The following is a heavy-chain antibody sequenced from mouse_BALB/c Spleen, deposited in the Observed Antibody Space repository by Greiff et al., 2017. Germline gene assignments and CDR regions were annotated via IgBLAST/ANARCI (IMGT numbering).Heavy chain of an antibody. D-gene: IGHD1-2*01. Sequence: VMLVESGPGLVQPSQSLSITCTVSGFSLTSYGVHWVRQSPGKGLEWLGVIWSGGSTDYNAAFISRLSISKDNSKSQVFFKMNSLQANDTAIYYCARKVTTARGMDYWGQGTSVTVSS. CDR3: ARKVTTARGMDY. V-gene: IGHV2-2*02. J-gene: IGHJ4*01. CDR2: IWSGGST. CDR1: GFSLTSYG.